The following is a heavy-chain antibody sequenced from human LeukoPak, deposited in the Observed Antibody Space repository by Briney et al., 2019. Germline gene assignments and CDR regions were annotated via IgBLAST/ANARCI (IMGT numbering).Heavy chain of an antibody. CDR2: IIPIFGTA. J-gene: IGHJ4*02. V-gene: IGHV1-69*05. CDR3: ARVDYDSG. CDR1: GGTFSSYA. Sequence: ASVKVSCKASGGTFSSYAISWVRQAPGQGLEWMGGIIPIFGTANYAQKFQGRVTMTRDTSISTAYMELSRLRSDDTAVYYCARVDYDSGWGQGTLVTVSS. D-gene: IGHD3-22*01.